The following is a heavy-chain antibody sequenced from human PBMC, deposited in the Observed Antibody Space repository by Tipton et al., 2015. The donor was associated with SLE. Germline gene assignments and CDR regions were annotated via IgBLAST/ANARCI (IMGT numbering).Heavy chain of an antibody. CDR3: AIVLWAFDI. D-gene: IGHD3-16*01. CDR2: INHSGST. CDR1: GGSFSGYY. Sequence: TLSLTCAVYGGSFSGYYWSWIRQPPGKGLEWIGEINHSGSTNYNPSLKSRVTISVDTSKNQFSLKLSSVTAADTAVYYCAIVLWAFDICGQGTMVTVSS. V-gene: IGHV4-34*01. J-gene: IGHJ3*02.